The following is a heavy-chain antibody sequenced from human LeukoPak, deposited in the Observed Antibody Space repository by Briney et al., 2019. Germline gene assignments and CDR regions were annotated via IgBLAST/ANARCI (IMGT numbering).Heavy chain of an antibody. D-gene: IGHD2-2*01. J-gene: IGHJ5*02. CDR1: GYTFTGYY. V-gene: IGHV1-2*02. CDR2: INPNSGGT. CDR3: ARAPPFSGYCSSTSCPRGGWFDP. Sequence: ASVKVSCKASGYTFTGYYMHWVRQAPGQGLERMGWINPNSGGTNYAQKFQGRVTMTRDTSISTAYMELSRLRSDDTAVYYCARAPPFSGYCSSTSCPRGGWFDPWGQGTLVTVSS.